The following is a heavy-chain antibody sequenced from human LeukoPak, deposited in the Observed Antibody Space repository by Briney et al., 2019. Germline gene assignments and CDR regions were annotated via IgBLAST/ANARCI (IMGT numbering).Heavy chain of an antibody. CDR3: AKGGRYLDYYYYYMDV. Sequence: GGSLRLSCAASGFTFSSHAMHWVRQAPGKGLEWVAVISYDGSNKYYADSVKGRFTISRDNSKNTLSLQMNSLRAEDTAVYHCAKGGRYLDYYYYYMDVWGKGTTVTFSS. D-gene: IGHD1-26*01. CDR1: GFTFSSHA. J-gene: IGHJ6*03. CDR2: ISYDGSNK. V-gene: IGHV3-30*04.